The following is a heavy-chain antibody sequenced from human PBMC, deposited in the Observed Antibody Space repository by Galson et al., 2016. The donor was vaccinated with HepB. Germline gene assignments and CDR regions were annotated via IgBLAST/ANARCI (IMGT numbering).Heavy chain of an antibody. J-gene: IGHJ6*02. V-gene: IGHV3-11*01. CDR3: ARDTNRDNFWSGFYYYYEMDV. CDR2: ISPNGNSR. D-gene: IGHD3-3*01. Sequence: SLRLSCAASGFTFSDHYMTWIRQAPGQGLEWLSYISPNGNSRYYEESVKGRFTISRDNSKNSLYLQMNSLRAEDSAIYYCARDTNRDNFWSGFYYYYEMDVWGHGTTVTASS. CDR1: GFTFSDHY.